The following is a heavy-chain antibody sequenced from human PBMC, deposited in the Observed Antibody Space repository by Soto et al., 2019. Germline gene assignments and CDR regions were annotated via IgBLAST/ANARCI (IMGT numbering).Heavy chain of an antibody. V-gene: IGHV3-48*02. J-gene: IGHJ4*02. Sequence: SLRLSCVGSGFRFSDHSMHWVRRAPGTGLQWLSYISSSGDRIHYADSVRGRFTVSRDNAKNSLFLRMNSLRDDDTAMYYCARLPKGSLVTAWGQGTLVTVSS. D-gene: IGHD2-21*02. CDR3: ARLPKGSLVTA. CDR1: GFRFSDHS. CDR2: ISSSGDRI.